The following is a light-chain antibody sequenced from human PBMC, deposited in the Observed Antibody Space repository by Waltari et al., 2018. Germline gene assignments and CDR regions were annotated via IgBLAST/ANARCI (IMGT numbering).Light chain of an antibody. V-gene: IGLV2-14*03. J-gene: IGLJ2*01. CDR1: SSDGGGYNY. Sequence: QSALTQPASVSGSTGQSTTISCTGTSSDGGGYNYVSCYQQHPGKAPKLMIYDVSNRPAGVSNRFSGSKSGNTASLTISGLQAEDEADYYCSSYTSSSVVFGGGTKLTVL. CDR2: DVS. CDR3: SSYTSSSVV.